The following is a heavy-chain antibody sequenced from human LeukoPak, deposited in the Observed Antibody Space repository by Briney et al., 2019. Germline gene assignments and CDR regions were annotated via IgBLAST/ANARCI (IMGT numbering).Heavy chain of an antibody. CDR3: ARTYSRESGYDFVFHY. Sequence: GGSLRLSCAASGFSFSSYGLHWVRQAPGKRLEWVSAISYDGKNIHYADSVKGRFTISRDNSRNTVYLQMNSLRVEDTAVYYCARTYSRESGYDFVFHYWGQGTRVTVSS. V-gene: IGHV3-33*01. CDR2: ISYDGKNI. CDR1: GFSFSSYG. D-gene: IGHD5-12*01. J-gene: IGHJ4*02.